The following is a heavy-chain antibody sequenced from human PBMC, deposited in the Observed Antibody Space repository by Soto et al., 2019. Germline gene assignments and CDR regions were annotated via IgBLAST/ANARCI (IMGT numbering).Heavy chain of an antibody. D-gene: IGHD2-15*01. J-gene: IGHJ6*02. CDR1: GYTFTSYA. Sequence: ASVKVSCKASGYTFTSYAMHWVRQAPGQRLEWMGRINPINGNTKYSQKFQGRVTITADKSTSTAYMELSSLRSEDTAVYYCARGKLGPGRGYYYYYGMDVWGQGTTVTVSS. CDR2: INPINGNT. CDR3: ARGKLGPGRGYYYYYGMDV. V-gene: IGHV1-3*01.